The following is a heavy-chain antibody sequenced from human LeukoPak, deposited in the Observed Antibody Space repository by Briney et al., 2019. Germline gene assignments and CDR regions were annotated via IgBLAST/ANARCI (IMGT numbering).Heavy chain of an antibody. CDR1: GFTFTSYS. D-gene: IGHD1/OR15-1a*01. J-gene: IGHJ4*02. CDR3: ARSQVLGTFDH. CDR2: ITSTSSYI. V-gene: IGHV3-21*01. Sequence: GGSLRLSCAASGFTFTSYSMNWVRQAPGKGLEWVSSITSTSSYIYYADSVKGRFAISRDNAKNSLYLQINSLRAEDTAVYFCARSQVLGTFDHWGQGTLLTVSS.